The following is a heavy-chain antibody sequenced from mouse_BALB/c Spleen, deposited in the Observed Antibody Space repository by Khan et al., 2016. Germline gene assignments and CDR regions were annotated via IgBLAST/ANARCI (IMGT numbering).Heavy chain of an antibody. CDR3: ARGYCYSKGYFAY. J-gene: IGHJ2*01. CDR1: GYSITSDFA. CDR2: ISHSGST. Sequence: EVKLEESGPGLVKPSQSLSLTCTVTGYSITSDFAWNWIRQFPGNKLEWMGYISHSGSTSYNPSLKSRFSITRDTSKNPFFLQLNSVTAEDSATYYCARGYCYSKGYFAYWGQGTTLTVSS. D-gene: IGHD2-5*01. V-gene: IGHV3-2*02.